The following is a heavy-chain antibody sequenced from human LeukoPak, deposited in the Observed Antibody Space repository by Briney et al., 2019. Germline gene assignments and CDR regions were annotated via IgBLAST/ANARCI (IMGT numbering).Heavy chain of an antibody. CDR1: GGSISSSSYY. Sequence: SETLSLTCTVSGGSISSSSYYWGWIRQPPGKGLEWLGSIYYSGSTYYNPPLKSRVTISVDTSKNQFSLKLSSVTAADTAVYYCARVDSSAYPSDYWGQGTLVTVSS. J-gene: IGHJ4*02. D-gene: IGHD3-22*01. V-gene: IGHV4-39*07. CDR3: ARVDSSAYPSDY. CDR2: IYYSGST.